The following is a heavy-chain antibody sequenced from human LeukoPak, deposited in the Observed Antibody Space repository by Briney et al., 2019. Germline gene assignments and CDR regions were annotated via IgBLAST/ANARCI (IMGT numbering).Heavy chain of an antibody. J-gene: IGHJ5*02. D-gene: IGHD1-1*01. Sequence: WGSLRLSCAASGFTFSSYAMSWVRQAPGKGLEWVAVISYDGSNKYYADSVKGRFTISRDNSKNTLYLQMNSLRAEDTAVYYCARGVGGTGTTRVHFDPWGQGTLVTVSS. V-gene: IGHV3-30-3*01. CDR3: ARGVGGTGTTRVHFDP. CDR1: GFTFSSYA. CDR2: ISYDGSNK.